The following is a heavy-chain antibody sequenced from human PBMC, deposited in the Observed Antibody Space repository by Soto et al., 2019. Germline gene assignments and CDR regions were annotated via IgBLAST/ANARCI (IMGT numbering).Heavy chain of an antibody. D-gene: IGHD5-12*01. CDR2: ISYDGSNK. J-gene: IGHJ6*02. CDR3: ARDISGLHPNGFYYYYYGMDV. Sequence: PGGSLRLSCAASGFTFSSYAMHWVRQAPGKGLEWVAVISYDGSNKYYADSVKGRFTISRDNSKNTLYLQMNSLRAEDTAVYYCARDISGLHPNGFYYYYYGMDVWGQGTTVTVSS. CDR1: GFTFSSYA. V-gene: IGHV3-30-3*01.